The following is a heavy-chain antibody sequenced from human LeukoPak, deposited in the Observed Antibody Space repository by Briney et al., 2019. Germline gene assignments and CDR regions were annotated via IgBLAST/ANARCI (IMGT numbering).Heavy chain of an antibody. J-gene: IGHJ4*02. Sequence: GGSLRLSCAASGFTFSSYSMNWVRQAPGKGLEWVSSISSSSSYVYYADSVKGRFTISRDNAKNSLYLQMNSLRAEDTAVYYCARDHSSIPSAGFDYWGQGTLVTVSS. V-gene: IGHV3-21*01. CDR2: ISSSSSYV. CDR3: ARDHSSIPSAGFDY. D-gene: IGHD6-13*01. CDR1: GFTFSSYS.